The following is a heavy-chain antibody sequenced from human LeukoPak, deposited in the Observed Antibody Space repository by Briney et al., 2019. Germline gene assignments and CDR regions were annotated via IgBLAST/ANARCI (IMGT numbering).Heavy chain of an antibody. V-gene: IGHV4-4*02. J-gene: IGHJ6*02. CDR2: IYHSGST. CDR1: GGSISSSNW. CDR3: ARVSGWYLYYYYYGMDV. Sequence: SGTLSLTCAVSGGSISSSNWWSWVRQPPGKGLEWIGEIYHSGSTNYNPSLKSRVTISVDKSKNQFSLKLSSVTAADTAVYYCARVSGWYLYYYYYGMDVWGQGTTVTVSS. D-gene: IGHD6-19*01.